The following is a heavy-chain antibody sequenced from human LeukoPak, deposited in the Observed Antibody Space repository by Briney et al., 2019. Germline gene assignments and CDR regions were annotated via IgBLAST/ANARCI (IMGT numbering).Heavy chain of an antibody. V-gene: IGHV3-30*02. CDR2: IRNDETEI. D-gene: IGHD3-16*02. CDR3: AKDGGRYRFDF. CDR1: GFPFNAYN. Sequence: GGSLRLSCTAPGFPFNAYNIHWIRQSPGRGLGWVSFIRNDETEIHYADFAKGRFTISRDRSKNSVYLRMNSLRPDDTALYYCAKDGGRYRFDFWGQGTMVTVSS. J-gene: IGHJ4*02.